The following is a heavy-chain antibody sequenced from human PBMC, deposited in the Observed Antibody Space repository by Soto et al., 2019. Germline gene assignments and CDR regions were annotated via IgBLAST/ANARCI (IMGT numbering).Heavy chain of an antibody. Sequence: EVQLVESGGGLIQPGGSLRLSCAVSGFTVSNNYMSWVRQAPGKGLEGVSVIYSGGYTAYGDSVKGRFTISRDNSKNTPILQRKRLGARGAAVFSGATQPGGGGYWGQGTLVTVSS. V-gene: IGHV3-53*01. CDR1: GFTVSNNY. J-gene: IGHJ4*02. CDR3: ATQPGGGGY. D-gene: IGHD3-10*01. CDR2: IYSGGYT.